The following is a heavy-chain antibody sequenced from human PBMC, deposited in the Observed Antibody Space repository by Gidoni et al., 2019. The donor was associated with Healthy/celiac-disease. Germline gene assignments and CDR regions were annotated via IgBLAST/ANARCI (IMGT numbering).Heavy chain of an antibody. Sequence: QVQLVESGGGLVKPGGSLRLSCAASGFTFSDYYMSWIRQAPGKGLEWVSYISSSSSYTNYADSVKGRFTISRDNAKNSLYLQMNSLRAEDTAVYYCARGGADTAMVEPTYYFDYWGQGTLVTVSS. D-gene: IGHD5-18*01. CDR1: GFTFSDYY. CDR3: ARGGADTAMVEPTYYFDY. CDR2: ISSSSSYT. V-gene: IGHV3-11*06. J-gene: IGHJ4*02.